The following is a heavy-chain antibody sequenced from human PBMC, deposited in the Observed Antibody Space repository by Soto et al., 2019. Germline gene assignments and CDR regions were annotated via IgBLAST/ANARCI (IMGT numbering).Heavy chain of an antibody. J-gene: IGHJ4*02. CDR1: GFTFDNFA. CDR3: AQAHGWLKDRFDN. D-gene: IGHD6-19*01. Sequence: QPGGSLRLSCAASGFTFDNFAMHWVRQVPGKGLEWVSGINWNSVYKGYSDSVKGRFTISRDNDKNSLYLQMNSLRPEDTALYYCAQAHGWLKDRFDNWGQGTLVTVSS. V-gene: IGHV3-9*01. CDR2: INWNSVYK.